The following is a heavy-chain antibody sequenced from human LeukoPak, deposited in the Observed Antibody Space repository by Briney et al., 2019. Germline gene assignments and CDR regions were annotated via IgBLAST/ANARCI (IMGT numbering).Heavy chain of an antibody. CDR2: INPSGGST. Sequence: ASVKVSCKASGYTFTSYYMHWVRQAPGQGLEWMGIINPSGGSTSYAQKFQGRVTMTRDMSTSTAYMELSSLRSEDTAVYYCARGPYCGGDCYSWFDPWGQGTLVTVSS. CDR1: GYTFTSYY. CDR3: ARGPYCGGDCYSWFDP. V-gene: IGHV1-46*01. J-gene: IGHJ5*02. D-gene: IGHD2-21*02.